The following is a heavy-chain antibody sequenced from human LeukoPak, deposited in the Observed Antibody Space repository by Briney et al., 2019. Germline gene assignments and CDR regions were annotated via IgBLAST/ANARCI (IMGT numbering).Heavy chain of an antibody. D-gene: IGHD7-27*01. J-gene: IGHJ3*02. CDR1: GGSISSSSYY. CDR2: IYYSGST. Sequence: SETLSLTCTVSGGSISSSSYYWGWIRQPPGKGLEWIGSIYYSGSTYYNPSLKSRVTISVDTSKNQFSLKLSSVTAADTAVYYCARAGDRDAFDIWGQGTMVTVSS. CDR3: ARAGDRDAFDI. V-gene: IGHV4-39*07.